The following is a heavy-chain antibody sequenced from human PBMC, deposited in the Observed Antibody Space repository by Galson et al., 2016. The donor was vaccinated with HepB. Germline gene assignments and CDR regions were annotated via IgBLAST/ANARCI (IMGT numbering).Heavy chain of an antibody. CDR1: GFTFSSYS. CDR3: TRGLGYCSGGSCHSLDY. V-gene: IGHV3-21*01. CDR2: ISYSSSYM. Sequence: SLRLSCAASGFTFSSYSMHWVRQAPGKGLEWVSSISYSSSYMPYADAVKGRFTISRDNAKNSLYLQMNSLGAEDTAVYYCTRGLGYCSGGSCHSLDYWGQGVLVTVSS. D-gene: IGHD2-15*01. J-gene: IGHJ4*02.